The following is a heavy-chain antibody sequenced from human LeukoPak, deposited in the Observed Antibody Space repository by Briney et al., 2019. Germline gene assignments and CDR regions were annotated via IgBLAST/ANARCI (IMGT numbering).Heavy chain of an antibody. CDR3: ARASMTGSGCPTGNY. D-gene: IGHD1-14*01. V-gene: IGHV3-33*01. CDR1: GFTFSSYG. CDR2: LYYDGTNT. J-gene: IGHJ4*02. Sequence: PGGSLRLSCAASGFTFSSYGMHWVRQAPGKGLEWVAVLYYDGTNTYYADSVKGRFTISRDNVKNTLFLQMNSLRNEDTAVYYCARASMTGSGCPTGNYWGQGTLVTVSS.